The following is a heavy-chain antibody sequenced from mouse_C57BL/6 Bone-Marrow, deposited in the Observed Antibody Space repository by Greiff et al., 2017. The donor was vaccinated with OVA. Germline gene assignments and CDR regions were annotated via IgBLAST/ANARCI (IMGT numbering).Heavy chain of an antibody. Sequence: DVKLVESGGGLVKPGGSLKLSCAASGFTFSSYAMSWVRQTPEKRLEWVATISDGGSYTYYPDNVKGRFTISRDNAKNNLYLQMSHLKSEDTAMYYCARYYYGSSYGYFDVWGTGTTVTVSS. V-gene: IGHV5-4*03. CDR1: GFTFSSYA. CDR2: ISDGGSYT. J-gene: IGHJ1*03. D-gene: IGHD1-1*01. CDR3: ARYYYGSSYGYFDV.